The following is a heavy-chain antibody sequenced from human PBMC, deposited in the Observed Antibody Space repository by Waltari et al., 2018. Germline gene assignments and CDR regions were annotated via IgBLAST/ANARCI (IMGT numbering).Heavy chain of an antibody. J-gene: IGHJ3*02. CDR2: IYTSGST. V-gene: IGHV4-61*02. CDR3: ARWDIVVVPAAMNAFDI. D-gene: IGHD2-2*01. CDR1: GGSILSGSYY. Sequence: QVQLQESGPGLVKPSQTLSLPCTVSGGSILSGSYYWSWLRQPAGKGLEWIGRIYTSGSTNYNPSLKSRVTISVDTSKNQFSLKLSSVTAADTAVYYCARWDIVVVPAAMNAFDIWGQGTMVTVSS.